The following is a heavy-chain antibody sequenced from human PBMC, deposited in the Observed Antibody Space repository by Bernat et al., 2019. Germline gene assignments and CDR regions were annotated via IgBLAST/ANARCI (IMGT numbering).Heavy chain of an antibody. V-gene: IGHV3-33*01. CDR1: GFTFSSYG. Sequence: QVQLVESGGGVVQPGRSLRLSCAASGFTFSSYGMHWVRQAPGKGLEWVAVIWYDGSNKYYADSVKGRFTISRENSKNTLYLQMNSLRAEDTAVYYCARGPVAGTGNDYWGQGTLVTVSS. D-gene: IGHD6-19*01. CDR3: ARGPVAGTGNDY. CDR2: IWYDGSNK. J-gene: IGHJ4*02.